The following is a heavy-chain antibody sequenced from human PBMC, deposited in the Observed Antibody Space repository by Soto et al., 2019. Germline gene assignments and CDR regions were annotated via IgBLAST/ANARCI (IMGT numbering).Heavy chain of an antibody. J-gene: IGHJ6*02. D-gene: IGHD1-26*01. CDR2: IIPIFGTA. CDR1: GGTFSSYA. V-gene: IGHV1-69*13. CDR3: ARATSGSYTPHYYYYGMDV. Sequence: GASVKVSCKASGGTFSSYAISWVRQAPGQGLEWMGGIIPIFGTANYAQKFQGRVTITADESTSTAYMELSSLRSEDTAVYYCARATSGSYTPHYYYYGMDVWGQGTTVTVSS.